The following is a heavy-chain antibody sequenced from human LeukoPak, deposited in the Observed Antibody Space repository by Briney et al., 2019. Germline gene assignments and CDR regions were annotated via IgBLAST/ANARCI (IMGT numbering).Heavy chain of an antibody. J-gene: IGHJ3*02. CDR1: GGSIGSGGHY. D-gene: IGHD4-17*01. CDR3: ARDPRHYGDYGSVAFDI. Sequence: NPSQTLSLTCTVSGGSIGSGGHYWSWIRQHPGKGLEWIGYIYYSGSTYYNPSLKSRVTISVDTSKNQFSLKLSSVTAADTAVYYSARDPRHYGDYGSVAFDISGQGTMVTVSS. CDR2: IYYSGST. V-gene: IGHV4-31*03.